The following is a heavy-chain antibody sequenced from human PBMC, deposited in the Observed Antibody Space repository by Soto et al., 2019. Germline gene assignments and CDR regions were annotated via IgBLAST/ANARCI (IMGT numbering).Heavy chain of an antibody. J-gene: IGHJ3*02. D-gene: IGHD1-26*01. CDR3: ASGALADAFDI. V-gene: IGHV3-21*04. Sequence: GGSLRLSCAASGFIFGSYSMNWVRQAPGKGLEWVSSISSSGQYIYYSDSLKGRFTISRDDPKNSVSLQMNSLRAEDTAVYYCASGALADAFDIWGQGTMVTVS. CDR2: ISSSGQYI. CDR1: GFIFGSYS.